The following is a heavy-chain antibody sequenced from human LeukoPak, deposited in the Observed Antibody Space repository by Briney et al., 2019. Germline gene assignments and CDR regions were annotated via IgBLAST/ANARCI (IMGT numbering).Heavy chain of an antibody. V-gene: IGHV4-38-2*02. J-gene: IGHJ4*02. D-gene: IGHD5-12*01. Sequence: SETLSLTCTVSGYSISSGYYWGWIRQPPGKGLEWVGSIYHSGSTYYNPSLKSRVTISVDTSKNQFSLKLSSVTAADTAVYYCARDGYSGNDGLWGQGTLVTVSS. CDR1: GYSISSGYY. CDR3: ARDGYSGNDGL. CDR2: IYHSGST.